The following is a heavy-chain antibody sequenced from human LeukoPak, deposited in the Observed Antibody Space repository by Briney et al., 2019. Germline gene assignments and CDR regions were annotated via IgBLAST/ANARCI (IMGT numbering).Heavy chain of an antibody. D-gene: IGHD3-22*01. J-gene: IGHJ6*02. V-gene: IGHV1-69*04. CDR1: GGTFSSYA. CDR2: IIPILGIA. CDR3: AKYYYDSSGYYLGVWNYYYGMDV. Sequence: SVKVSCKASGGTFSSYAISWVRQAPGQGLEWMGRIIPILGIANYAQKFQGRVTITADKSTSTAYMELSSLRSEDTAVYYCAKYYYDSSGYYLGVWNYYYGMDVWGQGTTVTVSS.